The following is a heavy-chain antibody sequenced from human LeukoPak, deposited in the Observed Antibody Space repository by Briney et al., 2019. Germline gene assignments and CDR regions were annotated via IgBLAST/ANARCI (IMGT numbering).Heavy chain of an antibody. CDR2: IYYSGST. J-gene: IGHJ6*02. Sequence: SETLSLTCTVSGGSISSYYWSWIRQPPGQGLEWIGYIYYSGSTNYNPSLKSRVTISVDTSKNQFSLKLSSVTAADTAVYYCARDRGIAARPGYYGMDVWGQGTTVTVSS. CDR3: ARDRGIAARPGYYGMDV. CDR1: GGSISSYY. V-gene: IGHV4-59*01. D-gene: IGHD6-6*01.